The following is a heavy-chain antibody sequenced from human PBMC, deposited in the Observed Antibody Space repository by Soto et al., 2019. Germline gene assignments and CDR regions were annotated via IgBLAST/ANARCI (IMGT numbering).Heavy chain of an antibody. D-gene: IGHD3-3*01. Sequence: DVQLWESGGGLVQPGGSLRLSCVASGFSFGSYALSCVRQAPGKGLEWVSTISGSDGKTFYADAVKGRFSISRDTSQNTLYLQMNSLRADDTAIYYCARWSYLDYWGQGTRVTVSS. CDR1: GFSFGSYA. CDR2: ISGSDGKT. V-gene: IGHV3-23*01. J-gene: IGHJ4*02. CDR3: ARWSYLDY.